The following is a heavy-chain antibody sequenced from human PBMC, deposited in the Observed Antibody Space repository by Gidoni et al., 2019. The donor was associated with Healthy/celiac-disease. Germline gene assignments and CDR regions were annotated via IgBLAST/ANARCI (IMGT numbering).Heavy chain of an antibody. CDR2: IRSKAYGGTT. Sequence: EVQLVESGGGLVKPGRSLRLSCTASGFTFGAYAMSWFRRAPGKGREGVGFIRSKAYGGTTEYAASVKGSFTISRDDSKSIAYLQMNSLKTEDTAVYYCTRVEVVGNGRAPGNTPRRYCSSTSCFDYYGMDVWGQGTTVTVSS. CDR1: GFTFGAYA. CDR3: TRVEVVGNGRAPGNTPRRYCSSTSCFDYYGMDV. J-gene: IGHJ6*02. V-gene: IGHV3-49*05. D-gene: IGHD2-2*01.